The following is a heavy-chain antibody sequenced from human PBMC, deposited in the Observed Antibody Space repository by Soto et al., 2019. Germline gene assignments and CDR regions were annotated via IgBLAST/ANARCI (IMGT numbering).Heavy chain of an antibody. CDR3: ARDWLGSGVGYCSSTSCYNAFDI. CDR1: GFTFSSYG. CDR2: IWYDGSNK. J-gene: IGHJ3*02. D-gene: IGHD2-2*02. V-gene: IGHV3-33*08. Sequence: GGSLRLSCAASGFTFSSYGMHWVRQAPGKGLEWVAVIWYDGSNKYYADSVKGRFTISSDKSKNTLYLQMNSLRAEDTGVYYCARDWLGSGVGYCSSTSCYNAFDIWGQGTMVTVSS.